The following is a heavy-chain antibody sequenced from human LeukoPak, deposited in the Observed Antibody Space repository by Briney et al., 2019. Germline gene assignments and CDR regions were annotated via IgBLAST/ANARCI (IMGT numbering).Heavy chain of an antibody. Sequence: PSETLSLTCAVYGGSFSGYYWSWIRQPPGKGLEWIGEINHSGSTNYNPSLKSRVIISVDTSKNQFSLKLSSVTAADTAVYYCARGGSHWRGYNWNYGYYGMDVWGQGTTVTVSS. V-gene: IGHV4-34*01. CDR3: ARGGSHWRGYNWNYGYYGMDV. J-gene: IGHJ6*02. CDR1: GGSFSGYY. CDR2: INHSGST. D-gene: IGHD1-7*01.